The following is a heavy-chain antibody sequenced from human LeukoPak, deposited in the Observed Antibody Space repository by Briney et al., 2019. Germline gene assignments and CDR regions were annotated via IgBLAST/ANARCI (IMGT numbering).Heavy chain of an antibody. D-gene: IGHD5-24*01. J-gene: IGHJ5*02. CDR1: GGTFSSYA. CDR2: IIPVFGSA. V-gene: IGHV1-69*01. Sequence: SVKVSCKASGGTFSSYAINWVRQAPGQGLEWMGGIIPVFGSANYAQNFQGRVTITADESTSTAYVELTSLTSEDTAVYYCARGPGVATSHNWFDPWGQGTLVTVSS. CDR3: ARGPGVATSHNWFDP.